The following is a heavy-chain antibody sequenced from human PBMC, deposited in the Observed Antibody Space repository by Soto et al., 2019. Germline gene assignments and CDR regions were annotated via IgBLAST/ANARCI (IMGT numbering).Heavy chain of an antibody. CDR3: TTDVGVDY. J-gene: IGHJ4*02. Sequence: PGGSLRLSCTASGFTFGDYAMSWVRQAPGKGLEWVGFIRSKAYGGTTEYAASVKGRFTISRDDSKSIAYLQMNSLKTEDTAVYYCTTDVGVDYWGQGTLVTVSS. CDR1: GFTFGDYA. V-gene: IGHV3-49*04. CDR2: IRSKAYGGTT. D-gene: IGHD3-16*01.